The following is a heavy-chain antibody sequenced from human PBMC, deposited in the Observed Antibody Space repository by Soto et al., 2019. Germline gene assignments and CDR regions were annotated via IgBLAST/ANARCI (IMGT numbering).Heavy chain of an antibody. V-gene: IGHV4-39*01. CDR1: GGSITSSRFY. D-gene: IGHD3-10*01. CDR3: ARQSEYYYASGRAAPLYGMDV. J-gene: IGHJ6*02. CDR2: IYYSGST. Sequence: SETLSLTCTVSGGSITSSRFYWGWIRQPPGKGLEWIGIIYYSGSTYYNPSLKSRVTISVDTSKSQFSLNLNSVTAADTAVYFCARQSEYYYASGRAAPLYGMDVWGQGTTVT.